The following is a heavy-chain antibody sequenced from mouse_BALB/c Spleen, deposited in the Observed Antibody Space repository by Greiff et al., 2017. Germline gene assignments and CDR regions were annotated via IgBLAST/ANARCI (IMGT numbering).Heavy chain of an antibody. CDR1: GFSLTSYG. J-gene: IGHJ4*01. V-gene: IGHV2-9*02. CDR2: IWAGGST. CDR3: ARDGSHYYGNPYYAMDY. Sequence: QVQLKESGPGLVAPSQSLSITCTVSGFSLTSYGVHWVRQPPGKGLEWLGVIWAGGSTNYNSALMSRLSISKDNSKSQVFLKMNSLQTDDTAMYYCARDGSHYYGNPYYAMDYWGQGTSVTVSS. D-gene: IGHD2-1*01.